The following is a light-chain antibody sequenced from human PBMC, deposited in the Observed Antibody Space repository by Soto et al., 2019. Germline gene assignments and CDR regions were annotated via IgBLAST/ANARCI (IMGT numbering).Light chain of an antibody. J-gene: IGLJ3*02. V-gene: IGLV1-40*01. Sequence: QSVLTQPPSVSGAPGQRVTISCTGSSSNIGAGYDVHWYQQVPGTAPKLLIHSNNVRPSGVPDRLSGSKSGTSASLAITGLQPGDEADYYCQSYDSGLSGSVFGGGTKLTVL. CDR1: SSNIGAGYD. CDR3: QSYDSGLSGSV. CDR2: SNN.